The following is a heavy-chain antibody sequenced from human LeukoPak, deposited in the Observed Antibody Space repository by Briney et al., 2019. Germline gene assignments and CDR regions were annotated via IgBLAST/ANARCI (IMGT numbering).Heavy chain of an antibody. CDR1: GGSISSGDYY. D-gene: IGHD2-2*02. V-gene: IGHV4-30-4*01. J-gene: IGHJ5*02. Sequence: SETLSLTCTVSGGSISSGDYYWSWIRQPPGKGLEWIGYIYYSGSTYYNLSLKSRVTMSVDTSKNQFSLKLSSVTAADTAVYYCARAKGVVVVPAAIRVGDWFDPWGQGTLVTVSS. CDR2: IYYSGST. CDR3: ARAKGVVVVPAAIRVGDWFDP.